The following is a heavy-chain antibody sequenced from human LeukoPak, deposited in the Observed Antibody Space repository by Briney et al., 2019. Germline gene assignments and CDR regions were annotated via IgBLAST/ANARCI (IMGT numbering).Heavy chain of an antibody. Sequence: GGSLRLSCAASGFTVSSNYMSWVRQAPGKGLEWVSVIYSGGSTYYADSVKGRFTISRDNSKNTLYLQMNSLRDEDTAVYYCASIGWYSNEFDYWGQGTLVTVSS. CDR3: ASIGWYSNEFDY. J-gene: IGHJ4*02. CDR1: GFTVSSNY. V-gene: IGHV3-66*01. CDR2: IYSGGST. D-gene: IGHD6-19*01.